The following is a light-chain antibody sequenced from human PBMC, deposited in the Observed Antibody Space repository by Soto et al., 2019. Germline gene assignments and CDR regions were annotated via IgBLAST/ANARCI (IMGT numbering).Light chain of an antibody. CDR1: SSDVGGSNNY. CDR3: TSETGSRTVV. V-gene: IGLV2-14*03. CDR2: DVS. Sequence: QSVLTQPASVSGSPGQSITISCTGTSSDVGGSNNYVSWYQQHPGKAPKLMLYDVSHRASGVSYRFSGSRSGNTASLTISGLQAEDEAAYYCTSETGSRTVVFGGGTKVTVL. J-gene: IGLJ2*01.